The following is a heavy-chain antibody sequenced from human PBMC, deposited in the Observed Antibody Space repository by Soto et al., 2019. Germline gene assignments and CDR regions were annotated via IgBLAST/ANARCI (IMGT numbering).Heavy chain of an antibody. J-gene: IGHJ6*02. Sequence: EVQLVESGGGLVQPGGSLRLSCAASGLIFSDYHMDWARQAPGKGLEWVGRIRRKANSYTTEYAASVKGRFTISRDDSKNSLYLQMNSLKSEDTAVYYCAMLGGWSGGSSGMDVWGQGTTVTVSS. CDR3: AMLGGWSGGSSGMDV. V-gene: IGHV3-72*01. CDR2: IRRKANSYTT. D-gene: IGHD6-19*01. CDR1: GLIFSDYH.